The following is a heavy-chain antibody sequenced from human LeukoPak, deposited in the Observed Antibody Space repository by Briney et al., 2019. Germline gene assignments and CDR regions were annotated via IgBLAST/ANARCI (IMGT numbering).Heavy chain of an antibody. CDR3: ARHARVNWFDP. Sequence: SETLSLTCTVSGGSISSSSYYWGWIRRPPGKGLEWIGSIYYSRSTYYNPSLKSRVTISVDTSKNQFSLKLSSVTAADTAVYYCARHARVNWFDPWGQGTLVTVSS. CDR2: IYYSRST. V-gene: IGHV4-39*01. CDR1: GGSISSSSYY. J-gene: IGHJ5*02.